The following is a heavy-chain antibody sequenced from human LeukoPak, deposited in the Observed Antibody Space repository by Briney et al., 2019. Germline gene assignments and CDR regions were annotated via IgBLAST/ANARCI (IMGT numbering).Heavy chain of an antibody. CDR3: ARTSRGPHGHTLIY. V-gene: IGHV3-30-3*01. D-gene: IGHD2-8*01. J-gene: IGHJ4*02. CDR1: GFTFSSYA. Sequence: GGSLRLSCAASGFTFSSYAMHWVRQAPGKGLEWVAVISYDGSNKYYADSVKGRFTISRDNSKNTLYLQMNSLRAEDTAVYYCARTSRGPHGHTLIYWGQGTLVTVSS. CDR2: ISYDGSNK.